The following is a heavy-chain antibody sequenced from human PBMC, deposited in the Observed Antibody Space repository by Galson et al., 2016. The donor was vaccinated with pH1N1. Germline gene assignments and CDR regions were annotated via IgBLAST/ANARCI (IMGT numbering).Heavy chain of an antibody. CDR1: GASISSRSYY. J-gene: IGHJ4*02. D-gene: IGHD1-26*01. CDR2: FYTRGST. Sequence: SETLSLTCTVSGASISSRSYYWAWIRQPPGKGLEWMGQFYTRGSTKNNPSLKSRVTISADTSRNQFSLRLSSVTAADTAVYFCARGIGGTDYHYFDYWGQGTMVTVSS. V-gene: IGHV4-61*05. CDR3: ARGIGGTDYHYFDY.